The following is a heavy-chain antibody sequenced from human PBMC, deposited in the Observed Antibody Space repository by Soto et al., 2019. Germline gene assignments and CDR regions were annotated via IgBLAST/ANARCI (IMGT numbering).Heavy chain of an antibody. CDR1: GGSISSGGYY. J-gene: IGHJ4*02. CDR3: ARGSLLRFLEWSFDY. Sequence: SETLSLTCTVSGGSISSGGYYWSWIRQHPGKGLEWIGYIYYSGSTYYSPSLKSRVTISVDTSKNQFSLKLSSVTAADTAVYYCARGSLLRFLEWSFDYWGQGTLVTVSS. CDR2: IYYSGST. D-gene: IGHD3-3*01. V-gene: IGHV4-31*03.